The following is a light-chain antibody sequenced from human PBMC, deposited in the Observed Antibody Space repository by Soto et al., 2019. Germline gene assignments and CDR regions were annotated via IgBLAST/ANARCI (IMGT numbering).Light chain of an antibody. CDR1: QRVTGNY. CDR2: GAS. J-gene: IGKJ1*01. CDR3: QHYLDSPWA. Sequence: EIVLTQYPATLSLSPGERATLSCRASQRVTGNYLAWYRQKPGQTPRLLIFGASRRATGIPDRFSGSGSGTDFTLTISRLEPEDFAVYYCQHYLDSPWAFGQGTKVEIK. V-gene: IGKV3-20*01.